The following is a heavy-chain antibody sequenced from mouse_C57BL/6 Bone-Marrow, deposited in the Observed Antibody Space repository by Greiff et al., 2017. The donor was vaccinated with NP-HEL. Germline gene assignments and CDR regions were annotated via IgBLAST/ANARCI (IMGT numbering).Heavy chain of an antibody. V-gene: IGHV1-36*01. CDR1: GFTFTDYY. D-gene: IGHD1-1*01. CDR2: VYPYNGGT. CDR3: ARPSLYGSSYVGWYFDV. J-gene: IGHJ1*03. Sequence: VQLQQSGPVLVKPGPSVKISCKASGFTFTDYYMHWVKQSHGKSLEWIGLVYPYNGGTSYNQKFKGKATLTVDTSSSTAYMELNSLTSEDSAVYYCARPSLYGSSYVGWYFDVWGTGTTVTVSS.